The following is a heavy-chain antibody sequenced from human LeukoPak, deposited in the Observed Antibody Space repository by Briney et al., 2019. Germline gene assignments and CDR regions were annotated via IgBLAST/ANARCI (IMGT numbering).Heavy chain of an antibody. J-gene: IGHJ4*02. D-gene: IGHD5-24*01. CDR2: VSGSDGSS. Sequence: PGGSLRVSCATSGFTFVGNAMSWVRQAPGKGLEWVSGVSGSDGSSHYADSVKGRFTISVDNSKNTLHLQMNSLRAEDTAVYYCAKGGLGGYNAVFDHWGQGTLATVSS. V-gene: IGHV3-23*01. CDR1: GFTFVGNA. CDR3: AKGGLGGYNAVFDH.